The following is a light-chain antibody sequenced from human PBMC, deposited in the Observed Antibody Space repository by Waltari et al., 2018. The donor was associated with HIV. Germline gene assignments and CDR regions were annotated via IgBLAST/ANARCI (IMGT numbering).Light chain of an antibody. CDR3: QQYYSTPRT. J-gene: IGKJ1*01. CDR2: WAS. V-gene: IGKV4-1*01. Sequence: DIVMTQSPDSLAVSLGERATINCKCSQTVLYSLNNKNYLAWYQQKPGQPPKLLFYWASTRGSGVPDRFSGSGSGTDFTLTISSLQAEDVAVYYCQQYYSTPRTFGQGTKVEI. CDR1: QTVLYSLNNKNY.